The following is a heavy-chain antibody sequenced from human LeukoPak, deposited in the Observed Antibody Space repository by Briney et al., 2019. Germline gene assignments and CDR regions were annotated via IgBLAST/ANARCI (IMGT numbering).Heavy chain of an antibody. CDR2: IYSGGST. V-gene: IGHV3-53*05. CDR1: GFTVSSNY. Sequence: PGGSLRLSCAASGFTVSSNYMSWVRQAPGKGLEWVSVIYSGGSTYYADSVKGRFTISRDNAKNTLYLQMNSLRAEDTAVYYCARAARIQLWLFDYWGQGTLVTVSS. CDR3: ARAARIQLWLFDY. D-gene: IGHD5-18*01. J-gene: IGHJ4*02.